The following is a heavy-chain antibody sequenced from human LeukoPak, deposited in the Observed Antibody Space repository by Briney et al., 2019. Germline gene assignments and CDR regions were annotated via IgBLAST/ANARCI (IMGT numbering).Heavy chain of an antibody. CDR2: IGSSGTTI. CDR1: GFTFSNYE. D-gene: IGHD6-19*01. Sequence: PGGSLRLSCAASGFTFSNYEMNWVRQAPGKGLEWVSYIGSSGTTIYYADSVKGRFTISRDNAKNSLYLQMSSLRAEDTPVYYCARATGQWLVRGFDYWGRGTLVTVSS. CDR3: ARATGQWLVRGFDY. V-gene: IGHV3-48*03. J-gene: IGHJ4*02.